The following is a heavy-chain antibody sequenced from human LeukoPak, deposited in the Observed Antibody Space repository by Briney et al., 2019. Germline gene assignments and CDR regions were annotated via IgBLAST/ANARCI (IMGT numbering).Heavy chain of an antibody. CDR3: AGKNCSGGSCYSGAFRARSGYYMDV. Sequence: EASVKVSCKASGGTFSSYAISWVRQAPGQGLEWMGRIIPIFGTANYAQKFQGRVTITTDESTSTAYMELSSLRSEDTAVYYCAGKNCSGGSCYSGAFRARSGYYMDVWGKGTTVTVSS. J-gene: IGHJ6*03. V-gene: IGHV1-69*05. CDR2: IIPIFGTA. CDR1: GGTFSSYA. D-gene: IGHD2-15*01.